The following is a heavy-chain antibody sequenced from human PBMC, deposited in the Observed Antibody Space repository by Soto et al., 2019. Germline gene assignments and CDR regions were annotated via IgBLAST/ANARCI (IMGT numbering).Heavy chain of an antibody. J-gene: IGHJ4*02. Sequence: QVQLVQSGAEVKKPGASVKVSCKTSGYTFTSYGINWVRQAPGQGLEWMGWISTYNGHTNYAQKVQGRVTMTTDTTTSTSYMELRSLRSDVTAVYYCARDNSGYYQYYFDYWGQGTLVTVSS. V-gene: IGHV1-18*01. CDR3: ARDNSGYYQYYFDY. CDR1: GYTFTSYG. CDR2: ISTYNGHT. D-gene: IGHD3-22*01.